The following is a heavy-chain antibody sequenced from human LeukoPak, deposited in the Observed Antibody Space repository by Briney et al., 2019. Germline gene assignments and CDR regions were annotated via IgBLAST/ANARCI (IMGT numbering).Heavy chain of an antibody. CDR2: VKSYGTAT. CDR1: GFTFSSHL. V-gene: IGHV3-74*01. J-gene: IGHJ4*02. D-gene: IGHD1-14*01. Sequence: GGSLRLSCEASGFTFSSHLMRWVRQAQGTGLVWVSSVKSYGTATNYADSVKGLFTISRDNAKNTLYLQMNSLRVEDTAVYYCVRKFATGDWGQGTLVTVSS. CDR3: VRKFATGD.